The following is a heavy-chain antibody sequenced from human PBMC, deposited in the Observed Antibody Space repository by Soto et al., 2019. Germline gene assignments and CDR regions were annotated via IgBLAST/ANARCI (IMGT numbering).Heavy chain of an antibody. CDR2: IWYDGSNK. CDR3: ARDQYYYYGMDV. V-gene: IGHV3-33*01. CDR1: GFTFSSYG. J-gene: IGHJ6*02. Sequence: PGGSLRLSCAASGFTFSSYGIHWVRQAPGKGLEWVAVIWYDGSNKYYADSVKGRFTISRDNSKNTLYLQMNSLRAEDTAVYYCARDQYYYYGMDVWGQGTTVTVSS.